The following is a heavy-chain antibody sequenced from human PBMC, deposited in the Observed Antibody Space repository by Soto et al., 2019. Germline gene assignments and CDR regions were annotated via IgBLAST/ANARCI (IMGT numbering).Heavy chain of an antibody. J-gene: IGHJ4*02. D-gene: IGHD6-13*01. CDR3: ARGGRSSWFQNY. Sequence: VEVSSKASGYTFTSYDSSWVRQATGQGLEWMGWMNPNSGNTGYAQKFQGRVTMTRNTSISTAYMELSSLRSEDTAVYYCARGGRSSWFQNYWGQGTLVTVSS. CDR1: GYTFTSYD. CDR2: MNPNSGNT. V-gene: IGHV1-8*01.